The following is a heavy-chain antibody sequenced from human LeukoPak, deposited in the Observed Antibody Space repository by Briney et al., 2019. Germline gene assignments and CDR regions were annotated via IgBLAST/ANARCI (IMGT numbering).Heavy chain of an antibody. D-gene: IGHD3-16*01. CDR2: IYYSGST. J-gene: IGHJ4*02. V-gene: IGHV4-31*03. CDR3: AIDDGGSSSRFDY. CDR1: GGSISSGGYY. Sequence: SQTLSLTCTVSGGSISSGGYYWRWIRQHPGKGLGWIGYIYYSGSTYYNPSLKSRVTISVDTSKNQFSLKLSSVTAADTAVYYCAIDDGGSSSRFDYWGQGTLVTVSS.